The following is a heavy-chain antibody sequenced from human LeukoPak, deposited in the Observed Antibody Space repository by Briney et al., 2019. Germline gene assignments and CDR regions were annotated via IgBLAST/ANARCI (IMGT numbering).Heavy chain of an antibody. CDR1: GFTFSSYA. D-gene: IGHD1-26*01. CDR2: ISGSGGST. V-gene: IGHV3-23*01. J-gene: IGHJ4*02. CDR3: AKDVMNSGSWGDY. Sequence: PGASLRPSCAASGFTFSSYAMSWVRQAPGEGLEWVSAISGSGGSTYYADSVKGRFTISRDNSKNTLYLQMNSLRAEDTAVYYCAKDVMNSGSWGDYWGQGTLVTVSS.